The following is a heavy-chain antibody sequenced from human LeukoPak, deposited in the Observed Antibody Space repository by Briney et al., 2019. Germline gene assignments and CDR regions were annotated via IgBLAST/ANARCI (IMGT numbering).Heavy chain of an antibody. V-gene: IGHV3-7*01. J-gene: IGHJ4*02. D-gene: IGHD3-22*01. CDR2: IKQDGSDK. Sequence: GGSLRLSCAASGFTFSSYWMSWVRQAPGKGLEWVANIKQDGSDKYYVGSVTGRFSISRDNSKNTLYLQMNSLRAEDTAVYYCAKDYSDSGDDSSGYYPYWGQGTLVTVSS. CDR3: AKDYSDSGDDSSGYYPY. CDR1: GFTFSSYW.